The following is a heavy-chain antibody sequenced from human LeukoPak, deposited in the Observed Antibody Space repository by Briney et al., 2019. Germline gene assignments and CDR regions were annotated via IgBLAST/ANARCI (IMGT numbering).Heavy chain of an antibody. Sequence: PGGSLRLSCAASGFTLSSYAMSWVRQAPGKGLEWVSGIFDSGGSTYYANFAKGRFTISRDNSNNTLYLQMNSLRAEDTAVYYCAKLGGQELHNYYVAVCGKGATVAVSS. CDR3: AKLGGQELHNYYVAV. V-gene: IGHV3-23*01. CDR1: GFTLSSYA. CDR2: IFDSGGST. D-gene: IGHD3-16*01. J-gene: IGHJ6*03.